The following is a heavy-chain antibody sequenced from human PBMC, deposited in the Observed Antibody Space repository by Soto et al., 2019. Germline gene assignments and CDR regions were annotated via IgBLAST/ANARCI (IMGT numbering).Heavy chain of an antibody. V-gene: IGHV1-18*01. J-gene: IGHJ4*02. CDR3: ARIHWGSDYDFWSGYSNLFDY. CDR2: ISAYNGNT. CDR1: GYTFTSYD. D-gene: IGHD3-3*01. Sequence: QVQLVQSGAEVKKPGASVKVSCKASGYTFTSYDISWVRQAPGQGLEWMGWISAYNGNTNYAQKLQGRVTMTTDTSTSTAYMELRSLRSDDTAVYYCARIHWGSDYDFWSGYSNLFDYWGQGTLVTVSS.